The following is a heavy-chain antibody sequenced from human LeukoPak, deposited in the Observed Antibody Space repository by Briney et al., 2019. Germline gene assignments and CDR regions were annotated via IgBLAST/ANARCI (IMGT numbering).Heavy chain of an antibody. Sequence: PSETLSLTYTVSGGSISSYYWSWIRQPPGKGLEWIGYIYYSGSTNYNPSLKSRVTISVDTSKNQFSLKPSSVTAADTAVYYCARVGEYGEYFSNWFDPWGQGTLVTVSS. CDR1: GGSISSYY. CDR2: IYYSGST. D-gene: IGHD4-17*01. CDR3: ARVGEYGEYFSNWFDP. J-gene: IGHJ5*02. V-gene: IGHV4-59*01.